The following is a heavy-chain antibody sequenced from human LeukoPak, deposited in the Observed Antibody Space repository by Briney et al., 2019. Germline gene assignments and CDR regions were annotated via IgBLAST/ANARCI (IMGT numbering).Heavy chain of an antibody. CDR3: ASRVGLGAFDI. V-gene: IGHV3-30-3*01. J-gene: IGHJ3*02. D-gene: IGHD2-2*01. CDR2: ISYDGSNK. Sequence: GGSLRLSCTASGFTFSSYAMHWVRQAPGKGLEWMAVISYDGSNKYYADSVKGRFTISRDNSKNTLYLQMNSLRAEDTAVYYCASRVGLGAFDIWGQGTMVTVSS. CDR1: GFTFSSYA.